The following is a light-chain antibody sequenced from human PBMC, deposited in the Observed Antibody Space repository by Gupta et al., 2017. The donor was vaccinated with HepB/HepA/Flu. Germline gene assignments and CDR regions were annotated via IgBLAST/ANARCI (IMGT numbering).Light chain of an antibody. CDR2: AAS. V-gene: IGKV1-39*01. CDR1: QSISSY. J-gene: IGKJ2*01. CDR3: QQSYGTPPYT. Sequence: IQMTQSPPSLPPPLGDRVTITCRASQSISSYLNWYQQKPGKAPKLLIYAASSLQSGVPSRFSSGGSATEFTVTISSLQHEDFATYYYQQSYGTPPYTFGQGTKLEI.